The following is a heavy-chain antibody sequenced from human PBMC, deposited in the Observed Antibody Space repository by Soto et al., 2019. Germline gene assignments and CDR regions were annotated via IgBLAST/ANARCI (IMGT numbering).Heavy chain of an antibody. V-gene: IGHV1-3*01. CDR2: INAGNGNT. CDR3: ARLDLRGYYYDSSGYFYYYGMDV. CDR1: GYTFTSYA. D-gene: IGHD3-22*01. Sequence: ASVKVSCKASGYTFTSYAMHWVRQAPGQRLEWMGWINAGNGNTKYSQKFQGRVTITRDTSASTAYMELSSLRSEDTAVYYCARLDLRGYYYDSSGYFYYYGMDVWGQGTTVTVSS. J-gene: IGHJ6*02.